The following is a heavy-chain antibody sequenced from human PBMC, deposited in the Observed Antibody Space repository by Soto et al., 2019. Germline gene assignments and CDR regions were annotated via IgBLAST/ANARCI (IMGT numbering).Heavy chain of an antibody. D-gene: IGHD2-15*01. CDR1: GFTFTDYW. CDR2: IRSDGIGT. J-gene: IGHJ6*02. CDR3: ASDNAPRYHYYYGMDV. V-gene: IGHV3-74*01. Sequence: EEQLVESGGGLVQAGGSLRLSCAASGFTFTDYWIHWVRQGPGKGLVWVSRIRSDGIGTTYADSVKGGFTISRDNAKNNAYLKINSPIAEDTAVYFCASDNAPRYHYYYGMDVWGQGTTVTVSS.